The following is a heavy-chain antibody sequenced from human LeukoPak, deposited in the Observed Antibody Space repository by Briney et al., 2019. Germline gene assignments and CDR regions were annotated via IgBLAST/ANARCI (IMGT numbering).Heavy chain of an antibody. CDR2: ISSSSSYI. CDR3: ARNYGSGSYRSCFDY. Sequence: GGSLRLSCAASGFTFSSYSMNWVRQAPGKGLEWVSSISSSSSYIYYADSVKGRFTISRDNAKNSLYLQMNSLRAEDTAVYYCARNYGSGSYRSCFDYWGQGTLVTVSS. CDR1: GFTFSSYS. J-gene: IGHJ4*02. V-gene: IGHV3-21*01. D-gene: IGHD3-10*01.